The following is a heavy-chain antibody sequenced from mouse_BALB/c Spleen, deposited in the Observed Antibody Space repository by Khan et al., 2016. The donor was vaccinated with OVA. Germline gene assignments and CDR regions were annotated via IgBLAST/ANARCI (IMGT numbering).Heavy chain of an antibody. V-gene: IGHV1S81*02. CDR2: INPSDGRT. D-gene: IGHD2-2*01. J-gene: IGHJ3*01. CDR1: GYTFTSYW. Sequence: QVQLQQSGAELVKPGASVKLSCKASGYTFTSYWMHWVKQRPGQGLAWIGYINPSDGRTHYNENFKSKATLTVDTSSSTAYMQLSSLTSENSADYYCTSGGFGSLAYWSQGTLVTVSA. CDR3: TSGGFGSLAY.